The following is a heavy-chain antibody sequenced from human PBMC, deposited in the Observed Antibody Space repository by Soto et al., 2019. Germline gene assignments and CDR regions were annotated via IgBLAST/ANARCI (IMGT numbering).Heavy chain of an antibody. CDR1: GGSISSSNW. V-gene: IGHV4-4*02. J-gene: IGHJ4*02. CDR3: ARVDSWSYYLTKCYCDY. D-gene: IGHD1-26*01. Sequence: QVQLQESGPGLVKPSGTLSLTCAVSGGSISSSNWWSWVRQPPGKGLEWIGEIYHSGSTNYNPSLKSRVSISVDKSKKQFPLKVSAVTATDTAGYYCARVDSWSYYLTKCYCDYWGQDTLVTVSS. CDR2: IYHSGST.